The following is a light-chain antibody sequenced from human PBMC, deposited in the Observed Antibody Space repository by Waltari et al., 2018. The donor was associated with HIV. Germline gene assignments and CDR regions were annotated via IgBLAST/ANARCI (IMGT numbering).Light chain of an antibody. V-gene: IGLV3-19*01. CDR1: SLRSSY. CDR2: YKN. CDR3: LCRVSGSGLVV. Sequence: SSALTQDPAVSVALGQTVRITCQGDSLRSSYASWHQQKPGQAPRLVIYYKNNRPSGIPARFSGSTAGNAAYLTITGAQAEDDADDYCLCRVSGSGLVVFGGGTKLTVL. J-gene: IGLJ2*01.